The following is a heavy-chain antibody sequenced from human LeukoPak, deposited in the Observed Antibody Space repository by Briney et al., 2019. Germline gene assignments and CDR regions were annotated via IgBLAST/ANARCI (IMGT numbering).Heavy chain of an antibody. CDR3: ARGGDLDYDILTGYYNVMYNWFDP. Sequence: ASVKVPCKASGYTFTSYGISWVRQAPGQGLEWMGWISAYNGNTNYAQKLQGRVTMTTDTSTSTAYMELRSLRSDDTAVYYCARGGDLDYDILTGYYNVMYNWFDPWGQGTLVTVSS. V-gene: IGHV1-18*01. D-gene: IGHD3-9*01. CDR1: GYTFTSYG. CDR2: ISAYNGNT. J-gene: IGHJ5*02.